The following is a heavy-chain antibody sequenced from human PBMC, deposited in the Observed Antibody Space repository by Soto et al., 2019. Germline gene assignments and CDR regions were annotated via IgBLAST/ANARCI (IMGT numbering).Heavy chain of an antibody. V-gene: IGHV3-23*01. D-gene: IGHD3-10*01. Sequence: EVQLLESGGGLVQPGGSLRLSCAASGFTFSSYAMSWVRQAPGKGLEWVSAISGSGGSTYYADSVKGRFTISRDNSKNTLNLQMNSLRAEDTAVYYCAKDGSGSNAFDIWGQGTMVTVSS. J-gene: IGHJ3*02. CDR1: GFTFSSYA. CDR3: AKDGSGSNAFDI. CDR2: ISGSGGST.